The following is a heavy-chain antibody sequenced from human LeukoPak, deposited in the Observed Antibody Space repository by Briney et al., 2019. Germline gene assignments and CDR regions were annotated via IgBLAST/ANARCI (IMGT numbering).Heavy chain of an antibody. Sequence: GESLKISCKGSGSSFTSYWISWVRQMPGKGLEWMGRIDPSDSYTNYSPSFQGHVTISADKSISTAYLQWSSLKASDTAMYYCASLAVTTGESKTTFDYWGQGTLVTVSS. CDR2: IDPSDSYT. D-gene: IGHD4-17*01. V-gene: IGHV5-10-1*01. CDR3: ASLAVTTGESKTTFDY. J-gene: IGHJ4*02. CDR1: GSSFTSYW.